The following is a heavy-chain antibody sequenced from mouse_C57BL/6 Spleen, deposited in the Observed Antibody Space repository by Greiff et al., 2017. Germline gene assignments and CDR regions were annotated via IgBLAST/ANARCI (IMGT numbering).Heavy chain of an antibody. Sequence: LQESGPELVKPGASVKISCKASGYAFRSSWMNWVKQRPGKGLEWIGRIYPGDGDTNYNGKFKGKATLTADKSSSTAYMQLSSLTSEDSAVYFCARSYYDYDGNFDYWGQGTTLAVSS. CDR3: ARSYYDYDGNFDY. CDR2: IYPGDGDT. D-gene: IGHD2-4*01. V-gene: IGHV1-82*01. J-gene: IGHJ2*01. CDR1: GYAFRSSW.